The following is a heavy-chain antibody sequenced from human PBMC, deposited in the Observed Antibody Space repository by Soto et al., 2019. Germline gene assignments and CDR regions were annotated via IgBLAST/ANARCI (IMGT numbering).Heavy chain of an antibody. V-gene: IGHV3-74*01. CDR2: INGDASTI. Sequence: PGGSLRLSCAASGFTFSPFWMHWVRQAPGKGLVWVSHINGDASTIVYADSVKGRFTVSRDNAKNTLYLQLNSLRVEDTAVYFCVRDRGFPDSFDIWGQGTKVTVSS. J-gene: IGHJ3*02. D-gene: IGHD3-10*01. CDR1: GFTFSPFW. CDR3: VRDRGFPDSFDI.